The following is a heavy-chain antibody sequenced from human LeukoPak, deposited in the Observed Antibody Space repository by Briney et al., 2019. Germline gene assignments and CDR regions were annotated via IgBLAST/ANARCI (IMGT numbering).Heavy chain of an antibody. J-gene: IGHJ5*02. Sequence: GGSLRLSCAASGFTVSDNYMSWVRQAPGKGLEWVSVMYSGGDTYYADSVKGRFTFSRDISKNTLYLQMDGLRTEDTAMYYCARDASQVPAAGVLASWGQGTLVTVSS. D-gene: IGHD6-13*01. CDR1: GFTVSDNY. CDR2: MYSGGDT. CDR3: ARDASQVPAAGVLAS. V-gene: IGHV3-53*01.